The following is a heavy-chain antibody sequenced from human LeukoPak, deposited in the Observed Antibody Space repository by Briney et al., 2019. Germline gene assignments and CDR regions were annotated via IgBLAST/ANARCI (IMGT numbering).Heavy chain of an antibody. CDR2: IWYDGSNK. D-gene: IGHD5-24*01. J-gene: IGHJ5*02. V-gene: IGHV3-33*01. CDR3: ARRLQGNWFDP. Sequence: PGGSLRLSCAASGFTFSSYGMHWVRQAPGKGLEWVAVIWYDGSNKYYADSVKGRFTISRDNSKNTLYLQMNSLRAEDTAVYYCARRLQGNWFDPWGQGTLVTVSS. CDR1: GFTFSSYG.